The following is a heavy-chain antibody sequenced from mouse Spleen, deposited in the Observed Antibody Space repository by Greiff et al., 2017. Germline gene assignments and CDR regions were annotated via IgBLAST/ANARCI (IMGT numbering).Heavy chain of an antibody. CDR2: IWSGGST. D-gene: IGHD2-4*01. Sequence: VQLVESGPGLVQPSQSLSITCTVSGFSLTSYGVHWVRQSPGKGLEWLGVIWSGGSTDYNAAFISRLSISKDNSKSQVFFKMNSLQADDTAIYYCARTGDYDSWFAYWGQGTLVTVSA. J-gene: IGHJ3*01. CDR3: ARTGDYDSWFAY. CDR1: GFSLTSYG. V-gene: IGHV2-2*01.